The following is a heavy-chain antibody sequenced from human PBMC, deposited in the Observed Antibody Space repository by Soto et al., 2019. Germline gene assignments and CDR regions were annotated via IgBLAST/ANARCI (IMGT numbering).Heavy chain of an antibody. CDR2: IYASGST. CDR3: EGNYYYFGMDV. CDR1: GFTVSTNY. V-gene: IGHV3-53*01. J-gene: IGHJ6*02. Sequence: EVQLVESGGGLIQPGGSLRLSCAASGFTVSTNYMTWVRQAPGKGLEWVSLIYASGSTYYADSVKGRFTMSRDNSKNSLSLQMSSLTAEDTAVYYCEGNYYYFGMDVWGPGTTVTVSS.